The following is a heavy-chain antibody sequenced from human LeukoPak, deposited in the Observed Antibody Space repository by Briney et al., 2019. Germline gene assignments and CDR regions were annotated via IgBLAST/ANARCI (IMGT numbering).Heavy chain of an antibody. V-gene: IGHV3-33*08. Sequence: GGSLRLSCAASGFTFSSYTMSWVRQAPGKGLEWVAFIWYDGSNKYYTDSVKGRFTISRDNSKNTLYLQMNSLRAEDTAVYYCAGDRATSYFDYWGQGALVTTSS. D-gene: IGHD1-26*01. J-gene: IGHJ4*02. CDR2: IWYDGSNK. CDR1: GFTFSSYT. CDR3: AGDRATSYFDY.